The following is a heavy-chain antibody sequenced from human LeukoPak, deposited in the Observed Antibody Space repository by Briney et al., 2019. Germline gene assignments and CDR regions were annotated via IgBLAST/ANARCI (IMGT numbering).Heavy chain of an antibody. CDR2: IYPGDSGP. Sequence: GESLKISCKVSGYSFTSYCIGWVRQMPGKGLEWMGIIYPGDSGPTYSPSFQGQVTISVDQSINTAYLQWSSLKASDTAMYYCGMSGDRVPLQDDVFDVWGQGTMVTVST. CDR3: GMSGDRVPLQDDVFDV. V-gene: IGHV5-51*01. J-gene: IGHJ3*01. CDR1: GYSFTSYC. D-gene: IGHD1-26*01.